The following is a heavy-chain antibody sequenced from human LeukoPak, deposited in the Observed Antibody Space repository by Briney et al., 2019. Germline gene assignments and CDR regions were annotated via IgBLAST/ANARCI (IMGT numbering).Heavy chain of an antibody. D-gene: IGHD6-13*01. CDR1: GFTFSSYG. J-gene: IGHJ5*01. CDR3: AKVVLSRSSSWYDC. CDR2: IRYDGSNK. V-gene: IGHV3-30*02. Sequence: PGGSLRLSCAASGFTFSSYGMHWVRQAPGKGLEWVAFIRYDGSNKYYADSVKGRFTISRDNSKNTLYLQMNSLRAEDTAVYYCAKVVLSRSSSWYDCWGQGTLVTVSS.